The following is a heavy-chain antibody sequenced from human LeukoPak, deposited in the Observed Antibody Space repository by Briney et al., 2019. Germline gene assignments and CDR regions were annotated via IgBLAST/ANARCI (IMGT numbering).Heavy chain of an antibody. V-gene: IGHV4-31*03. CDR3: GRGNGSGSSPYYYGMDV. CDR2: IYYSGST. CDR1: GGSISSGGYY. Sequence: SETLSLTCTVSGGSISSGGYYWSWIRQHPGKGLEWIGYIYYSGSTYYNPSLKSRVTISVDTSKNQFSLKLSSVTAADTAVYYCGRGNGSGSSPYYYGMDVWGQGTTVTVSS. D-gene: IGHD3-10*01. J-gene: IGHJ6*02.